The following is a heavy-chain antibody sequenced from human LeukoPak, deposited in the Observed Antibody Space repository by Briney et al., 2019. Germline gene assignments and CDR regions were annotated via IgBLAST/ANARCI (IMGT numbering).Heavy chain of an antibody. Sequence: GGSLRLSCSASGFTFSRYPMHWVRQAPGKGLEYVSAIRGNGGSTYYADSVKGRFIISRDSSTNTLYLQMNSLRAEDTALYYCARSAQTGPLDSWGQGTLVTVSS. D-gene: IGHD3-10*01. CDR2: IRGNGGST. J-gene: IGHJ4*02. CDR3: ARSAQTGPLDS. CDR1: GFTFSRYP. V-gene: IGHV3-64*04.